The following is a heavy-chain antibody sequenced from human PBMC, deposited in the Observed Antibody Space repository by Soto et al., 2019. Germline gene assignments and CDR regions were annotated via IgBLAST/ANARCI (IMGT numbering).Heavy chain of an antibody. CDR2: IYYSGSA. Sequence: SETLSLTCTVSGGSISSSDYYWGWIRQPPGKGLEWIGNIYYSGSASYNPSLKSRVTISVDTSKNQVSLKLSSVTAADTAVYYCARHLSGYDPLNWFDPWGQGTLVTVSS. D-gene: IGHD5-12*01. CDR3: ARHLSGYDPLNWFDP. CDR1: GGSISSSDYY. J-gene: IGHJ5*02. V-gene: IGHV4-39*01.